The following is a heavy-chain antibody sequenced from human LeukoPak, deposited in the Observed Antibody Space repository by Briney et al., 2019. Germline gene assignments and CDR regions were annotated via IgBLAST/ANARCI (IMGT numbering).Heavy chain of an antibody. Sequence: GGSLRLSCAASGFSFGNYAMSWVRQAPGKGLEWVSAISGSGDGTYYADSVKGRFTISRDNSKNTLYVQMNSLRAEDTALYYCAKGVSPTDPYGFWSGYDYWGQGTLVTVSS. V-gene: IGHV3-23*01. CDR2: ISGSGDGT. CDR3: AKGVSPTDPYGFWSGYDY. CDR1: GFSFGNYA. J-gene: IGHJ4*02. D-gene: IGHD3-3*01.